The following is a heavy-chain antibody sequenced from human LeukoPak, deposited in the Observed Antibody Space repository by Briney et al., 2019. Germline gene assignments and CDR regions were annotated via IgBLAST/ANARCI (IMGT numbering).Heavy chain of an antibody. J-gene: IGHJ4*02. CDR1: GFTFDNYG. D-gene: IGHD2-15*01. CDR2: VSGSDGST. CDR3: AKGYCSGGSCCFDF. Sequence: PGGSLRLSCAASGFTFDNYGMNWVRQAPGKGLEWVSAVSGSDGSTYYADSVKGRFTISRDNSKNTLFLQMNGLRAEDTAVYYCAKGYCSGGSCCFDFWGQGTLVTVSS. V-gene: IGHV3-23*01.